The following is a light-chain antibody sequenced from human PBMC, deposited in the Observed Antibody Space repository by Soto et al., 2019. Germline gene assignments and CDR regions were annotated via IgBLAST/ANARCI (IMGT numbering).Light chain of an antibody. Sequence: QSVLTQPASVSGSPGQSITVSCTGTSSDFGSHNTVSWYQQRPGKAPKLLIYDVSNRPSGVSYRFSGSKSGNTASLTISGLQAEDEDDYYCSSYRSSNTPVVFGGGTQLTVL. CDR2: DVS. V-gene: IGLV2-14*03. J-gene: IGLJ2*01. CDR1: SSDFGSHNT. CDR3: SSYRSSNTPVV.